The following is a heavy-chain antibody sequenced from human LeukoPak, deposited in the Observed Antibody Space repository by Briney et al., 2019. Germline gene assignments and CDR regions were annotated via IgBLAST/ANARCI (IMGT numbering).Heavy chain of an antibody. CDR1: GYTLTGSY. D-gene: IGHD3-16*01. Sequence: ASVKVSCKASGYTLTGSYMHWLRQAPGQGLEWMGWINPNSGGSSYAQMFQGRVTMTRDTSISTVYMELSRLRSDDTAVYYCAFAGVGGLRPFDYGAREPCSPSPQ. CDR3: AFAGVGGLRPFDY. J-gene: IGHJ4*02. V-gene: IGHV1-2*02. CDR2: INPNSGGS.